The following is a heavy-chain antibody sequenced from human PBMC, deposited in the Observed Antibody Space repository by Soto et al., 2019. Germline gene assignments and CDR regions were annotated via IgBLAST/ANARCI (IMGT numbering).Heavy chain of an antibody. CDR2: ISYDGSNK. CDR3: ARLGYYYGSVTYGMDV. D-gene: IGHD3-10*01. Sequence: QVQLVESGGGVVQPGRSLRLSCAASGFTFSSYGMHWVRQAPGKGLEWVAVISYDGSNKYYADSVKGRFTISRDNSKNTRYLQMNSLRAEDTAVYYCARLGYYYGSVTYGMDVWGQGTTVTVSS. V-gene: IGHV3-30*03. CDR1: GFTFSSYG. J-gene: IGHJ6*02.